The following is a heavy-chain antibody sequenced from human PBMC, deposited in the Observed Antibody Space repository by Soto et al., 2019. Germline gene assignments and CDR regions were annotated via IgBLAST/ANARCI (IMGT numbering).Heavy chain of an antibody. CDR2: IVVGSGNT. CDR1: GFTFTSSA. CDR3: ATYANCGGDCYSPYYFDY. J-gene: IGHJ4*02. D-gene: IGHD2-21*02. V-gene: IGHV1-58*01. Sequence: SVKVSCKDSGFTFTSSAVQWVRQARGQRLEWIGWIVVGSGNTNYAQKFQERVTITRDMSTSTAYMELSRLRSEDTAVYYCATYANCGGDCYSPYYFDYWGQGTLVTVSS.